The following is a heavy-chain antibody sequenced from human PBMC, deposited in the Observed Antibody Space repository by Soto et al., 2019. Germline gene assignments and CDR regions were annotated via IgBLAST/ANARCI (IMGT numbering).Heavy chain of an antibody. Sequence: SETLSLTCTVSGGSISSYYWSWIRQPPGKGLEWIGYIYYSGSTNYNPTLKSRVTISVDTSKNQFSLKLSSVTAADTAVYYCARGRGSGSSFYYYGMDVWGQGTTVTVSS. J-gene: IGHJ6*02. CDR1: GGSISSYY. CDR3: ARGRGSGSSFYYYGMDV. V-gene: IGHV4-59*01. D-gene: IGHD3-10*01. CDR2: IYYSGST.